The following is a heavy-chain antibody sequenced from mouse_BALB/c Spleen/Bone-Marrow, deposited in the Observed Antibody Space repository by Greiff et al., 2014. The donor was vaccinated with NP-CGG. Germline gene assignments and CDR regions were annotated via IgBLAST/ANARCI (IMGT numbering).Heavy chain of an antibody. Sequence: EVQLQQSGAELVKPGASVKLSCTASGFNIKDTYMHWVKQRPEQGLEWIGRIDPANGNTKYDPKFQGKATITADTSSNTAYLQLSSQTSEDTAVYYCAIYYGNYYAMDYWGQGTSVTVSS. CDR2: IDPANGNT. CDR1: GFNIKDTY. CDR3: AIYYGNYYAMDY. J-gene: IGHJ4*01. D-gene: IGHD2-1*01. V-gene: IGHV14-3*02.